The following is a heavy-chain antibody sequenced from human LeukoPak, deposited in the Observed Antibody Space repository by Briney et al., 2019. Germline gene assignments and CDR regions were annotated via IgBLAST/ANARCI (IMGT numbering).Heavy chain of an antibody. CDR1: GFTFSSYD. CDR3: AKAESGWETDGFDI. D-gene: IGHD6-19*01. J-gene: IGHJ3*02. V-gene: IGHV3-30*18. Sequence: PGRSLRLSCAASGFTFSSYDMHWVRQAPGKGLEWVAVISYDGSNKYYADSVKGRFTISRDNSKNTLYLQMNSLRAEDTAVYYCAKAESGWETDGFDIWGQGTMVTVSS. CDR2: ISYDGSNK.